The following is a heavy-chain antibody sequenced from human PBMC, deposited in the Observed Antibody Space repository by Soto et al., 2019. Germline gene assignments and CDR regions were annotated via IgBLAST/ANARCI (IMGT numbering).Heavy chain of an antibody. CDR3: EGDMSTT. V-gene: IGHV1-8*01. D-gene: IGHD2-2*01. J-gene: IGHJ5*02. Sequence: QVQLVQSGAEVKKPGASVKVSCKASGYTFTSHDINWMRQATGQGLEWMGWMNPNSGHTNYAQKFQGRVTMTRDTPISTAYMELTNLRSEDTAIYYCEGDMSTTWGERTLVAVSS. CDR1: GYTFTSHD. CDR2: MNPNSGHT.